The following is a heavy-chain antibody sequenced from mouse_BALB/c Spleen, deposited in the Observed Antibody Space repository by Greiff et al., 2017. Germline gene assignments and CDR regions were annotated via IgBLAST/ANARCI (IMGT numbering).Heavy chain of an antibody. CDR1: GFAFSSYD. J-gene: IGHJ1*01. V-gene: IGHV5-12-1*01. D-gene: IGHD2-14*01. CDR2: ISSGGGST. Sequence: EVKLVESGGGLVKPGGSLKLSCAASGFAFSSYDMSWVRQTPEKRLEWVAYISSGGGSTYYPDTVKGRFTISRDNAKNTLYLQMSSLKSEDTAMYYCARECDRYDGVSWYFDVWGAGTTVTVSS. CDR3: ARECDRYDGVSWYFDV.